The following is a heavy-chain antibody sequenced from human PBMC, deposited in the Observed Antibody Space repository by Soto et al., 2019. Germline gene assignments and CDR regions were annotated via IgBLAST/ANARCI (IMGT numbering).Heavy chain of an antibody. Sequence: EVQLLESGGGLVQPGGSLRLSCAASGFTFSSYAMSWVRQAPGKGLEWVSAISGSGGSTYYADSVKGRFTISRDNSKNALYLQMNSLRAEDTAVYYCAKPTVRGVISRGFDYWGQGTLVTVSS. V-gene: IGHV3-23*01. CDR1: GFTFSSYA. D-gene: IGHD3-10*01. J-gene: IGHJ4*02. CDR3: AKPTVRGVISRGFDY. CDR2: ISGSGGST.